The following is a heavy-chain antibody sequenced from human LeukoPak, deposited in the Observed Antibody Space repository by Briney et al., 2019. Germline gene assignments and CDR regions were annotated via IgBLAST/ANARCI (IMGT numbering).Heavy chain of an antibody. D-gene: IGHD1-26*01. V-gene: IGHV3-30*18. CDR1: GFTFSSVA. CDR2: ISYDGSNK. CDR3: AKIVGATDY. Sequence: GGSLRLSCAASGFTFSSVAMHWVRQAPDKGLEWVAVISYDGSNKYYADSVKGRFTISRDNSRNTLYLQMNSLRAEDTAVYYCAKIVGATDYWGQGTLVTVSS. J-gene: IGHJ4*02.